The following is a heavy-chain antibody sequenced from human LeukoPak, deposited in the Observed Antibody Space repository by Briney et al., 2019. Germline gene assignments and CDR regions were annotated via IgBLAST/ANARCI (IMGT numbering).Heavy chain of an antibody. CDR3: ARRDPHYYDSSGYFDY. CDR1: GGSISSSSYY. CDR2: IYYSGST. D-gene: IGHD3-22*01. Sequence: SETLSLTCTVSGGSISSSSYYWGWIRQPPGKGLEWIGSIYYSGSTYYNPSLKSRVTISVDTSKNQFSLKLSSVTAADTAVYYCARRDPHYYDSSGYFDYWGQGTLATVSS. V-gene: IGHV4-39*01. J-gene: IGHJ4*02.